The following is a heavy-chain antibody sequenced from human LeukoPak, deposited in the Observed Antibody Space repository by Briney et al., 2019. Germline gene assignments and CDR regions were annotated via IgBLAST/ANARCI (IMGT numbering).Heavy chain of an antibody. V-gene: IGHV4-59*01. Sequence: SETLSLTCTVSGGSISSYYWSWIRQPPGKGLEWIGYIYYSGSTNYNPSLKSRVTISVDTSKNQFSLKLSSVTAADTAVYYCARVSLHISIDYWGQGTLVTVSS. D-gene: IGHD2-21*01. CDR1: GGSISSYY. CDR2: IYYSGST. J-gene: IGHJ4*02. CDR3: ARVSLHISIDY.